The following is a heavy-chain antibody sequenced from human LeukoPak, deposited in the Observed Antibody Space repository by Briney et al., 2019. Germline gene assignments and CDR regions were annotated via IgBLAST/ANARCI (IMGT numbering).Heavy chain of an antibody. V-gene: IGHV3-74*01. J-gene: IGHJ4*02. CDR3: ARDYDFWSGYPDY. CDR2: INTDGSST. D-gene: IGHD3-3*01. CDR1: GFTFSSYG. Sequence: GGSLRLSCAASGFTFSSYGMHWVRQAPGKGLVWVSRINTDGSSTSYADSVKGRFTISRDNAKNTLYLQMNSLRAEDTAVYYCARDYDFWSGYPDYWGQGTLVTVSS.